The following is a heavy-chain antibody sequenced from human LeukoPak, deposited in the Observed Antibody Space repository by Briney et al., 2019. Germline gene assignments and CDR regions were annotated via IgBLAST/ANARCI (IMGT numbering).Heavy chain of an antibody. V-gene: IGHV3-64*01. CDR3: ARDGKATNDY. Sequence: GGSLRLSCAASGFTFSGYAMQWVRQAPEKRPEYVSGISGDGGTIYYASFVKGRFTISRGNSKNTLYLQMGSLRAEDMAVYYCARDGKATNDYWGQGTLVTVPS. J-gene: IGHJ4*02. CDR1: GFTFSGYA. D-gene: IGHD5-24*01. CDR2: ISGDGGTI.